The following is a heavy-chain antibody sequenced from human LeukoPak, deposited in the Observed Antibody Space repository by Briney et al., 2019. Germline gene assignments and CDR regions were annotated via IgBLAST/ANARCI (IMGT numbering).Heavy chain of an antibody. CDR1: GYSFTNYW. CDR2: IYPGDSDT. D-gene: IGHD3-3*01. Sequence: GESLKISCKGSGYSFTNYWIGWLRQPPGKGLEWMGNIYPGDSDTRYNPSFQGQVTISADKSISTAYLQWSSLKASDTAMYYCARRSWDDSSWFDPWGQGTLVTVSS. V-gene: IGHV5-51*01. CDR3: ARRSWDDSSWFDP. J-gene: IGHJ5*02.